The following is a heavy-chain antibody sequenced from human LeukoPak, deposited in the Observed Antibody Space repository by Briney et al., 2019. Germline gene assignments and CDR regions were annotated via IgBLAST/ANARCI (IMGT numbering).Heavy chain of an antibody. J-gene: IGHJ5*02. CDR3: ARVSVRGWSWGWFDP. D-gene: IGHD6-19*01. CDR2: INPNSGST. Sequence: ASVKVSCKASGYTFTGYYMHWVRQAPGQGLEWMGWINPNSGSTNYAQKFQGRVTMTRDTSISTAYMELSRLRSDDTAVYYCARVSVRGWSWGWFDPWGQGTLVTVSS. CDR1: GYTFTGYY. V-gene: IGHV1-2*02.